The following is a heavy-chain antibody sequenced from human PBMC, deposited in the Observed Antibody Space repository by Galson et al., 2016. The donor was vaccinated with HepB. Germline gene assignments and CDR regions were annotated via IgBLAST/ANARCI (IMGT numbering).Heavy chain of an antibody. Sequence: SLRLSCAASGFTLSNYGMHWVRQGPGKGLEWVALIWYDGNSQHYGDSVQGRFTISRDNSKNMVYLQMNSLRPEDTAVYYCARGPTIKYYDIMTGYYFFDYWGQGTLVTVSS. CDR1: GFTLSNYG. CDR2: IWYDGNSQ. V-gene: IGHV3-33*01. D-gene: IGHD3-9*01. CDR3: ARGPTIKYYDIMTGYYFFDY. J-gene: IGHJ4*02.